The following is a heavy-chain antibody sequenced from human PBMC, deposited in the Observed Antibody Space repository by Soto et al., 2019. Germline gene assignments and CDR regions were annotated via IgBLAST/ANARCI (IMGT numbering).Heavy chain of an antibody. CDR3: ARDDPVSSSCTPN. CDR1: GGSISSGGYY. Sequence: SETLSLTCTVSGGSISSGGYYWSWIRQHPGKGLEWIGYIYYSGSTYYNPSLKSRVTISVDTSKNQFSLKLSSVTAADTAVYYCARDDPVSSSCTPNWGQGTLVTVSS. CDR2: IYYSGST. J-gene: IGHJ4*02. D-gene: IGHD6-6*01. V-gene: IGHV4-31*03.